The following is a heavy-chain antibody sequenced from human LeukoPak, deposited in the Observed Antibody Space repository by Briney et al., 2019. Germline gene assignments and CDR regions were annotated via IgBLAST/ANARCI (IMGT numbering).Heavy chain of an antibody. CDR2: ISSSSSYI. D-gene: IGHD3-3*01. V-gene: IGHV3-21*01. CDR1: GFAFSSYS. J-gene: IGHJ6*02. CDR3: AGPDYELWGPRGMDV. Sequence: GGSLRLSCAASGFAFSSYSMNWVRQAPGKGLEWVSSISSSSSYIYYADSVKGRFTISRDNAKNSPYLQMNSLRAEDTAVYYCAGPDYELWGPRGMDVWGRGTTVTVSS.